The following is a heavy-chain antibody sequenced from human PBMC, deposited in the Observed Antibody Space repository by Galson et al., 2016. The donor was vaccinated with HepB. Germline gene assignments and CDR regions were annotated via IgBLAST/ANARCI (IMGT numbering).Heavy chain of an antibody. CDR1: GFTFDDYA. CDR3: VRDHSVVPTTAYNWFDP. D-gene: IGHD4-23*01. CDR2: INSDGTIS. Sequence: SLRLSCAASGFTFDDYAMHWVRQAPGEGLEWVSRINSDGTISNYADSVKGRFTISRDNAKNTLYLQMNSLRAEDTAVYFCVRDHSVVPTTAYNWFDPWGRGTLVTVSS. J-gene: IGHJ5*02. V-gene: IGHV3-74*01.